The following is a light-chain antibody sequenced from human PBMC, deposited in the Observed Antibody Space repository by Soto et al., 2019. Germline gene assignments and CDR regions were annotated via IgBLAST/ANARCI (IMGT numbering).Light chain of an antibody. CDR2: KAS. CDR1: QTISSW. V-gene: IGKV1-5*03. CDR3: QQYNSYPFT. J-gene: IGKJ3*01. Sequence: DIQMTQSPSTLSGSVGDRVTITCRASQTISSWLAWYQRKPGKAPKLLIYKASTLKSGVPSRFSGSGSGTEFTLTISSLQPDDFATYYCQQYNSYPFTFGPGTKVDIK.